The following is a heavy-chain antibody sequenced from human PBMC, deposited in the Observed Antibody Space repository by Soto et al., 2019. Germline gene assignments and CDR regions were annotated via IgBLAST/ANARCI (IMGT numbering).Heavy chain of an antibody. CDR3: ARLKQDYAVA. J-gene: IGHJ5*02. D-gene: IGHD3-16*01. CDR1: GYTFTNYY. V-gene: IGHV1-46*01. Sequence: ASVKVSCKSSGYTFTNYYMHCVRQAPGQGLEWMGLINPSGASTLYAQKFQGRVTMTRDTSTSTDYMELSSLTSEDTAVYYCARLKQDYAVAWGQGTLVTVSS. CDR2: INPSGAST.